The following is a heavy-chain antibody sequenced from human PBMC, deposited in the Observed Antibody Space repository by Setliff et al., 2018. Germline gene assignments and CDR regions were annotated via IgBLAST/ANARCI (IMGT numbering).Heavy chain of an antibody. CDR1: GGTFSSYA. CDR2: IIPIFGTA. Sequence: SVKVSCKASGGTFSSYAISWVRQAPGQGLEWMGRIIPIFGTANYAQKLQGRVTMTTDTSTSTAYMELRSLRSDDTAVYYCARGSYRTSNWFDPWGQGTLVTVSS. J-gene: IGHJ5*02. V-gene: IGHV1-69*05. D-gene: IGHD4-4*01. CDR3: ARGSYRTSNWFDP.